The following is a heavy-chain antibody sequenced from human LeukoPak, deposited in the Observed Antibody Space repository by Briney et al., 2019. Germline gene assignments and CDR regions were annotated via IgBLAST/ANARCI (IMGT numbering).Heavy chain of an antibody. CDR1: GFTFSSYW. CDR3: AREKASTTGTTDYDY. V-gene: IGHV3-48*04. Sequence: GGSLRLSCAASGFTFSSYWMSWVRQAPGKGLEWVSYISSSGSTILYADSVKGRFTISRDNAKNSLFLQMNSLRAGDTAVYYCAREKASTTGTTDYDYWGQGTLVTVSS. D-gene: IGHD1-1*01. CDR2: ISSSGSTI. J-gene: IGHJ4*02.